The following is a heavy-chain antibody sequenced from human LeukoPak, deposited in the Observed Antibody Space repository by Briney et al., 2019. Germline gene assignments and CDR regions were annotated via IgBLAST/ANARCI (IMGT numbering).Heavy chain of an antibody. CDR2: INNSGGN. CDR1: GGSLRGYH. V-gene: IGHV4-34*01. Sequence: PSETLSLTCGVYGGSLRGYHWSWLRQPPGKGLEWIGDINNSGGNNYNPSLKSRVTISVDTSKNQFSLNLNFVTAADTAMYYCARRPDGFDIWGQGTMVTVSS. CDR3: ARRPDGFDI. J-gene: IGHJ3*02.